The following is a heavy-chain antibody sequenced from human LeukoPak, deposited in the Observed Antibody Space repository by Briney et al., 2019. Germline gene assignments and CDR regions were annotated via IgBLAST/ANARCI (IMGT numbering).Heavy chain of an antibody. D-gene: IGHD6-19*01. CDR2: INPRGGST. J-gene: IGHJ4*02. Sequence: ASVRVSCKASGYTFTSYYMHWVRQAPGQGREGVGIINPRGGSTIYAQKFEGRVTMTSDTSTSTVYMELSSMRSEDLAVYYCARISYSSGSYGSDYWGQGTLVTVSS. CDR1: GYTFTSYY. CDR3: ARISYSSGSYGSDY. V-gene: IGHV1-46*01.